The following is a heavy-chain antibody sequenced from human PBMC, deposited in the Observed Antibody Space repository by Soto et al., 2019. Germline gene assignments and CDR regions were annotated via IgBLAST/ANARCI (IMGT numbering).Heavy chain of an antibody. CDR1: GYSFISHY. V-gene: IGHV1-46*03. D-gene: IGHD1-1*01. CDR2: IHPAGINT. Sequence: ASVKVSCKAFGYSFISHYMHWVRQAPGQGLEWMGTIHPAGINTAYAQKFQGRVTMTTDTSTSTVYMELTSLTSEDTAVYYCARDTSWKDLVWWFAPWGQGTLVTVYS. CDR3: ARDTSWKDLVWWFAP. J-gene: IGHJ5*02.